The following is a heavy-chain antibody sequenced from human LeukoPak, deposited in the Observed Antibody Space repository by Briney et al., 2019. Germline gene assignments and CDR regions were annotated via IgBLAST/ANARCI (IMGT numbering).Heavy chain of an antibody. Sequence: PSETLSLTCTVSGGSISSSSYYWSWIRQPPGKGLEWIGEINHSGSTNYNPSLKSRVTISVVTSKNQFSLKLSSVTAADTAVYFCARGTGELLWFGELPVFDYWGQGTLVTVSS. CDR3: ARGTGELLWFGELPVFDY. CDR2: INHSGST. J-gene: IGHJ4*02. CDR1: GGSISSSSYY. D-gene: IGHD3-10*01. V-gene: IGHV4-39*07.